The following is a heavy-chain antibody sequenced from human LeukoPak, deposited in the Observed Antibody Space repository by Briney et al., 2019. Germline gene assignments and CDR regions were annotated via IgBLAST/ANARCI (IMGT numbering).Heavy chain of an antibody. CDR1: GYTFTSYY. CDR2: INPSGGST. J-gene: IGHJ3*02. Sequence: ASVKVSCKASGYTFTSYYMDWVRQAPGQGLEWMGIINPSGGSTSYAQKFQGRVTMTRDMSTSTVYMELSSLRSEDTAVYYCASLAGGNSESGDAFDIWGQGTMVTVSS. CDR3: ASLAGGNSESGDAFDI. V-gene: IGHV1-46*01. D-gene: IGHD4-23*01.